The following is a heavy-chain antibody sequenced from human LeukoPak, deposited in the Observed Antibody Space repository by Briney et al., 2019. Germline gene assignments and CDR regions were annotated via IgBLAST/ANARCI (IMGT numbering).Heavy chain of an antibody. J-gene: IGHJ4*02. CDR1: GGSISSGGYY. Sequence: SSQTLSLTCTVSGGSISSGGYYWSWIRQHPGKGLEWIGYIYYSGSTYYNPSLKSRVTISVDTSKNQFSLKLSSVTAADTAVYYCATEQWLVRLFDYWGQGTLVTVSS. D-gene: IGHD6-19*01. CDR3: ATEQWLVRLFDY. V-gene: IGHV4-31*03. CDR2: IYYSGST.